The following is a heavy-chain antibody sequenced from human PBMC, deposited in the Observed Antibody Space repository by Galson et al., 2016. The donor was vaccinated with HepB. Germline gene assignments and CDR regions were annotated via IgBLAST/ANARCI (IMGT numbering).Heavy chain of an antibody. CDR2: INDSGSA. Sequence: SETLSLTCAVYGGSFSGHYWTWICQPPGKGLEWIGEINDSGSANYDPSLKSRVTISVDTSKNQFSLKLSSVTAADTAMYYCATTYCGGDCYHVYAFDFWGQGTMVTVSS. J-gene: IGHJ3*01. V-gene: IGHV4-34*01. CDR3: ATTYCGGDCYHVYAFDF. D-gene: IGHD2-21*01. CDR1: GGSFSGHY.